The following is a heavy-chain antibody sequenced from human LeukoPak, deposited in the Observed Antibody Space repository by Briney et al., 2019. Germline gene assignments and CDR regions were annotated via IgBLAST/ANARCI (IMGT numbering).Heavy chain of an antibody. V-gene: IGHV3-23*01. CDR2: ISGSGGST. CDR1: GFTFSSYA. J-gene: IGHJ4*02. D-gene: IGHD3-3*01. Sequence: GGSLRLSCAASGFTFSSYAMSWVRQAPEKGLEWVSTISGSGGSTYYADSVKGRFTISRDNSKNTLYLQMNSLRAEDTAVYYCASEIIFGSFDYWGQGTLVTVSS. CDR3: ASEIIFGSFDY.